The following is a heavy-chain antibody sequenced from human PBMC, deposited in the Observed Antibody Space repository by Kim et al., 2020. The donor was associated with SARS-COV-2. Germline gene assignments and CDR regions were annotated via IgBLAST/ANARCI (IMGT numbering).Heavy chain of an antibody. CDR1: GGTFTNYN. CDR2: INPIFGTA. CDR3: ARDEGDRRVGLDF. V-gene: IGHV1-69*13. D-gene: IGHD3-16*01. J-gene: IGHJ4*02. Sequence: SVKVSCKLSGGTFTNYNFNWIRQAPGQGLEWMGGINPIFGTAYYQQKFQDRVTITADESTGTTYMEMRGLRSEDTAVYFCARDEGDRRVGLDFWGQGTPVTVSP.